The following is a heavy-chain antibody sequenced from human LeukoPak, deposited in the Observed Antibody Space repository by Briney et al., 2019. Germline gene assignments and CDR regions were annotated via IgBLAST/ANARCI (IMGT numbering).Heavy chain of an antibody. CDR1: GYTFTAYY. CDR3: ARDTSYYDKSLTY. CDR2: INPNSGGT. V-gene: IGHV1-2*02. D-gene: IGHD3-22*01. J-gene: IGHJ4*02. Sequence: ASVKVSCKASGYTFTAYYIHWVRQAPGQGLEWMGWINPNSGGTNYAQKFQGRVTITRDTSITTAYMELSRLGSDDTAVDYCARDTSYYDKSLTYWGQGTLVTVSS.